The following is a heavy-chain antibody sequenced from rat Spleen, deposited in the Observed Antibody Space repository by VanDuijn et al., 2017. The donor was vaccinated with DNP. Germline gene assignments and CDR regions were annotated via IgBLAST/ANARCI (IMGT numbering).Heavy chain of an antibody. CDR1: GFTFSNYG. D-gene: IGHD1-11*01. CDR3: VKDLRGGSAFAY. Sequence: EVQLVESGGGLAQPGRSMKLSCAASGFTFSNYGMHWIRQAPTKGLEWVASINDSGGFTCYRDSVKGRFTISRDNAENTVYLQMNSLRSEDTATYYCVKDLRGGSAFAYWGPGIMVTVSS. V-gene: IGHV5-19*01. CDR2: INDSGGFT. J-gene: IGHJ2*01.